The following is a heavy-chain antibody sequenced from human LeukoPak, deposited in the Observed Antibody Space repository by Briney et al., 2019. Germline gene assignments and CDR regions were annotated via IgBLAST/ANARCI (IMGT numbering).Heavy chain of an antibody. D-gene: IGHD6-19*01. V-gene: IGHV3-48*03. CDR1: GFTFSSYE. CDR3: ARAEEYSSGWYGNGAFDI. J-gene: IGHJ3*02. Sequence: GGSLRLSCAASGFTFSSYEMNWVRQAPGKGLEWVSYISSSGSTIYYADSVKGRFTISRDNAKNSLYLQMNSLRAEDTAVYYCARAEEYSSGWYGNGAFDIWGQGTMVTVSS. CDR2: ISSSGSTI.